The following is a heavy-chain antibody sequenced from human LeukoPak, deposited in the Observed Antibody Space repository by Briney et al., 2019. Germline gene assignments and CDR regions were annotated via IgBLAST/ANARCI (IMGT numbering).Heavy chain of an antibody. CDR1: GGSMSPYH. V-gene: IGHV4-59*12. CDR3: ARGGRRYCTNGVCPRNYYYGMDV. D-gene: IGHD2-8*01. Sequence: PSETLSLTCTVSGGSMSPYHWGWIRQPPGKGLEWTGYIYYSGSTNYNPSLNSRVTISVDTSKNQFSLRLSSVTAADTAVYYCARGGRRYCTNGVCPRNYYYGMDVWGQGTTVTVSS. CDR2: IYYSGST. J-gene: IGHJ6*02.